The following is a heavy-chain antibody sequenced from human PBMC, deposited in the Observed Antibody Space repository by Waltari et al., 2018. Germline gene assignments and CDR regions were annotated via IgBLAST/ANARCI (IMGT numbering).Heavy chain of an antibody. CDR1: GYTFSGYY. D-gene: IGHD3-16*01. Sequence: QVHLVQSGAEVRKPGASVKVSRKGSGYTFSGYYIQWLRQDPGQGLEWMGVIDPNTGGTKLAQKVPGRVTMTRDTSINTVYMELSSLGSDDTAIYYCARDLYDSRVPGDYFDYWGQGTLVTVSS. V-gene: IGHV1-2*02. J-gene: IGHJ4*02. CDR3: ARDLYDSRVPGDYFDY. CDR2: IDPNTGGT.